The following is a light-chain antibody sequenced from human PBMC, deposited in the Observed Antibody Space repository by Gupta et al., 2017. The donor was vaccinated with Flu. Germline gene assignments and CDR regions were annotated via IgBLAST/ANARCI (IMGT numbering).Light chain of an antibody. CDR1: QSVSSN. CDR3: QQYNNWYS. V-gene: IGKV3-15*01. J-gene: IGKJ2*03. Sequence: IVMTQSPATLSVSPGERATLSCRASQSVSSNLAWYQQKPGQAPRLLIYGASTRATGIPARFSGSGSGTEFTLTISRLQSEDFAVYYCQQYNNWYSFGQGTKLEIK. CDR2: GAS.